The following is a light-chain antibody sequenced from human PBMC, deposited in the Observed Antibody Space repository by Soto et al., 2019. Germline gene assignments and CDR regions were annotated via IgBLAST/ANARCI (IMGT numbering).Light chain of an antibody. CDR1: QDIRSD. CDR3: LQHNSYPCT. Sequence: DIQMTQSPSSLSASVGDRVTITCRASQDIRSDLGWFQQKPGKAPKRLIYAASTLESGVPSRFSGSRSGTEFTLTISSLQPEDFATYYCLQHNSYPCTVGPGTKVDIK. CDR2: AAS. V-gene: IGKV1-17*01. J-gene: IGKJ3*01.